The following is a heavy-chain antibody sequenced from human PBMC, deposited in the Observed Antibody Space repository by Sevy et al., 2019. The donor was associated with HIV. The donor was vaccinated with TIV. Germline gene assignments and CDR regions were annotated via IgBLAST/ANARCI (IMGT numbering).Heavy chain of an antibody. V-gene: IGHV1-2*07. Sequence: ASVKVSCKAYGYTFSDYYMHWVRQAPGQGLEWMGWINPNRGGTNYAHKFQGRFTMTRDTSISTAYMELSSLRSDDTAIYYCARGMSAYLLANGMDVWGQGTTVTVSS. CDR2: INPNRGGT. D-gene: IGHD3-3*01. J-gene: IGHJ6*02. CDR3: ARGMSAYLLANGMDV. CDR1: GYTFSDYY.